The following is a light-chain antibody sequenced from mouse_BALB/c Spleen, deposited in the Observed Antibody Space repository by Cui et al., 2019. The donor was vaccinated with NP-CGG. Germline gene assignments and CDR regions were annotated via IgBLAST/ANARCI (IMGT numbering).Light chain of an antibody. J-gene: IGLJ1*01. CDR3: ALWYSNHWV. Sequence: QAVVTQESAPTTSPGETVPLTCRSSTGAVTTSNYANWVQEKPDHLFTGLIGGTNNRAPGVPARFSGSRIGDKAALTITGAQTEDEAIYFCALWYSNHWVFGGGTKLTVL. CDR2: GTN. V-gene: IGLV1*01. CDR1: TGAVTTSNY.